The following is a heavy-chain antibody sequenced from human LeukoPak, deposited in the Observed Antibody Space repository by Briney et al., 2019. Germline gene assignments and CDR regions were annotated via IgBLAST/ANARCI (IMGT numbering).Heavy chain of an antibody. V-gene: IGHV1-18*01. D-gene: IGHD1-26*01. CDR1: GYTFTSYG. Sequence: GASVKVSSKASGYTFTSYGISWVRQAPGQGLEWMGWISAYNGNTNYAQKHQGRVTMTTDTSTSTAYMELRSLRSDDTAVYYCARDGYSGSSHTSGSRSYFDYWGQGTLVTVSS. J-gene: IGHJ4*02. CDR3: ARDGYSGSSHTSGSRSYFDY. CDR2: ISAYNGNT.